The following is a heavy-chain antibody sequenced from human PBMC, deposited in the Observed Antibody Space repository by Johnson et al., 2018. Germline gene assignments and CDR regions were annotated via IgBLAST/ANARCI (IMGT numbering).Heavy chain of an antibody. D-gene: IGHD5-18*01. CDR2: ILYDGSNK. J-gene: IGHJ6*02. CDR3: AGPIVDTAMVSSYYYYGMDV. Sequence: QVQLVQSGGGVVQPGRSLRLSCAASGFTFSSYGMHWVRQAPGKGLEWVAVILYDGSNKYYADSVKGRFTISRDKSKNTLYLQMNSLRAEDTAVYYCAGPIVDTAMVSSYYYYGMDVWGQGTTVTVSS. V-gene: IGHV3-33*01. CDR1: GFTFSSYG.